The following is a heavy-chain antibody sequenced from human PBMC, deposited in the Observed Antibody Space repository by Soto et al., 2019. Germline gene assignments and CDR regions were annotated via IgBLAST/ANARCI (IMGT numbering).Heavy chain of an antibody. CDR1: GYTFTSYG. D-gene: IGHD2-8*01. CDR3: ARSPSYCTNGVCPLYYYYYGMDV. V-gene: IGHV1-18*01. CDR2: ISAYNGNT. Sequence: GASVKVSCKASGYTFTSYGISWVRLAPGQGLEWMGWISAYNGNTNYAQKLQGRVTMTTDTSTSTAYMELRSLRFDDTAVYYCARSPSYCTNGVCPLYYYYYGMDVWGQGTTVTVSS. J-gene: IGHJ6*02.